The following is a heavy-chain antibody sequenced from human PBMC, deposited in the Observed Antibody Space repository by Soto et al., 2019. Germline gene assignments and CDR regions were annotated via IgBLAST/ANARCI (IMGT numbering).Heavy chain of an antibody. V-gene: IGHV3-11*01. CDR2: IISSGSTM. D-gene: IGHD4-4*01. CDR1: GFTFSDYY. J-gene: IGHJ3*02. CDR3: ARGAVKTTLTSDTFDI. Sequence: QVQLVESGGDLVKPGGSLRLSCAASGFTFSDYYMSWIRQAPGKGLEWVSYIISSGSTMYYADSVKGRFTISRDNAKNSLYLQMNSLRAEDTAVYYCARGAVKTTLTSDTFDIWGQGTMVTVSS.